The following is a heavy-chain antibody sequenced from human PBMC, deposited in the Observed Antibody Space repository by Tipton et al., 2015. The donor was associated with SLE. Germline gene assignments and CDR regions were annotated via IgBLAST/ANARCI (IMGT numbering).Heavy chain of an antibody. CDR1: GYSFTTYS. CDR3: ARSYSGYDEAADY. V-gene: IGHV7-4-1*02. CDR2: INTNTGNP. D-gene: IGHD5-12*01. Sequence: QVQLVQSGAEVKKPGASVKVSCKASGYSFTTYSMNWVRQAPGQGLEWMGCINTNTGNPTYAQVFTGRFVLSLDTSVTTAYLEISNLKAEDTAVYYCARSYSGYDEAADYWGQGTLVTVSS. J-gene: IGHJ4*02.